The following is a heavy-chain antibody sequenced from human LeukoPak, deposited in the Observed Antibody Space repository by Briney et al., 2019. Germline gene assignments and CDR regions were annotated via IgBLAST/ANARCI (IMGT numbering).Heavy chain of an antibody. CDR2: INPNSGGT. J-gene: IGHJ6*02. D-gene: IGHD3-10*01. CDR3: ARDYYYGSGSNYYYYYGMDV. Sequence: GASVTVSCKASGYTFTGHYMHWVRQAPGQGLEWMGWINPNSGGTNYAQTFQGRVTMPRDTSISKAYMELSRLRSDDTAVYYCARDYYYGSGSNYYYYYGMDVWGQGTTVTVSS. CDR1: GYTFTGHY. V-gene: IGHV1-2*02.